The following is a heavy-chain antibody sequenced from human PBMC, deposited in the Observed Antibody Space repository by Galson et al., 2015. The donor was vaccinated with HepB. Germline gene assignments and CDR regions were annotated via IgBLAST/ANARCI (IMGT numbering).Heavy chain of an antibody. CDR3: ARGLCSGGNCYNFDH. Sequence: SVKASCKASEYIFSDYYIHWLRQAPGQGLEWMGRINPNSGGTNFAQEFEGRLTMTRDTSITTAKMELSRLRFDDTAVYFCARGLCSGGNCYNFDHWGQGTLVRVSS. CDR1: EYIFSDYY. J-gene: IGHJ4*02. V-gene: IGHV1-2*02. CDR2: INPNSGGT. D-gene: IGHD2-21*01.